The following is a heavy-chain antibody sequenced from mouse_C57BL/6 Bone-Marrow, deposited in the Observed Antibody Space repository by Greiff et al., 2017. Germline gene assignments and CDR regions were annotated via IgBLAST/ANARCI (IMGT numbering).Heavy chain of an antibody. D-gene: IGHD2-3*01. Sequence: QVQLQQPGAELVKPGASVKLSCKASGYTFTSYWMHWVKQRPGQGLEWIGMIHPNSGSTNYNAKFKSKATLTADKSSSTAYMQLSSLTSEDSAVYYCARDGYSWYFDVWGTGTTVTVSS. J-gene: IGHJ1*03. CDR2: IHPNSGST. CDR1: GYTFTSYW. CDR3: ARDGYSWYFDV. V-gene: IGHV1-64*01.